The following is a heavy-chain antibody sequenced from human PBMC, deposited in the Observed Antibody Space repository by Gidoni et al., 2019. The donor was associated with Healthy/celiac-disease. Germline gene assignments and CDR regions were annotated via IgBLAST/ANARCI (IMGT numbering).Heavy chain of an antibody. CDR2: IYPGDSDT. CDR1: VYSFTSYR. D-gene: IGHD3-10*01. V-gene: IGHV5-51*01. J-gene: IGHJ4*02. CDR3: ARLPPGGGFPFDY. Sequence: EVHLVQSGAEVKKPGESLKFPCKGSVYSFTSYRLGWARLMPGKGLEWMGIIYPGDSDTRYSPSFQGQVTITADKSISTAYLQWSSLKASDTAMYYCARLPPGGGFPFDYWGQGTLVTVSS.